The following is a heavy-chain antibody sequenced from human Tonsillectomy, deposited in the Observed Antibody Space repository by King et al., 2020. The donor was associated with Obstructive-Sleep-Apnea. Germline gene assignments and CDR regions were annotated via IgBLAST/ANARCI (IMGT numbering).Heavy chain of an antibody. J-gene: IGHJ3*02. CDR3: VAKKATTSFDI. CDR2: SGAET. D-gene: IGHD1-1*01. Sequence: VQLVESGGALVQPGGSLRLSGTASGFTLSWYAVSWVRQAPGKGLEWVSGSGAETFYADTVRGRFTVSRDNSKNAVYLQMNNLRVEDTALYYCVAKKATTSFDIWGLGTMVTVSS. V-gene: IGHV3-23*04. CDR1: GFTLSWYA.